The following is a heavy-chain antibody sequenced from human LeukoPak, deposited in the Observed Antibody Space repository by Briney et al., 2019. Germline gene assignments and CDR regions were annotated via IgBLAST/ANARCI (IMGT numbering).Heavy chain of an antibody. CDR3: ARDFNYYDSSGYSLGDAFDI. CDR1: GYSISSGYY. CDR2: IYHSGST. D-gene: IGHD3-22*01. Sequence: SETLSLTCIVSGYSISSGYYWGWIRQPPGKGLEWIASIYHSGSTYYNPSLKSRATISVDTSKNQFSLNLRSVTAADTAMYYCARDFNYYDSSGYSLGDAFDIWGQGTMVTVSS. J-gene: IGHJ3*02. V-gene: IGHV4-38-2*02.